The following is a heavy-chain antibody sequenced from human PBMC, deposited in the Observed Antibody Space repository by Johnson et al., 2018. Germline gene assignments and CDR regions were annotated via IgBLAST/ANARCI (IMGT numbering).Heavy chain of an antibody. Sequence: QVQLQESGPGLVKPSETLSLTCTVSGASISSSTYYWGWIRQPPGKGLEWIGNIYYGGSTYYNPSLKSRVTISIDTSKNQFSLKLSSVTAADTAVYYCARVYFGNSSPRRYFDLWGRGTLVTVSS. V-gene: IGHV4-39*07. J-gene: IGHJ2*01. CDR3: ARVYFGNSSPRRYFDL. CDR1: GASISSSTYY. CDR2: IYYGGST. D-gene: IGHD6-6*01.